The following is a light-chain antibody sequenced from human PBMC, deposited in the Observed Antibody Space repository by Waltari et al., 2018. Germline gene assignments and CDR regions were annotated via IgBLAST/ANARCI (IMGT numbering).Light chain of an antibody. J-gene: IGLJ3*02. Sequence: QSVLTQSPSASGTPGQRATISCSGSDSNIGNNMVPWYQQFPGTAPKLLLHRDDQRPSGVPDRFSGSKSGTSASLGISGLQSEDEAIYFCAVWDDSLNGWVFGGGTKVTVL. CDR3: AVWDDSLNGWV. CDR2: RDD. V-gene: IGLV1-44*01. CDR1: DSNIGNNM.